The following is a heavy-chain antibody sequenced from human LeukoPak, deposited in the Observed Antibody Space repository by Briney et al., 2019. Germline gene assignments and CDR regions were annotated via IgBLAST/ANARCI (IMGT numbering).Heavy chain of an antibody. D-gene: IGHD2-8*01. CDR1: GYSISSGYY. CDR3: ARLGGYCTNGVCSND. Sequence: KSSETLSLTCAVSGYSISSGYYWGWIRPPPGKGLEWIGTIYHSGSTYYNPSLKSRVTISVDASKNQFSLKLSSVTAAATAVYYCARLGGYCTNGVCSNDWGQGTLVTVSS. V-gene: IGHV4-38-2*01. J-gene: IGHJ4*02. CDR2: IYHSGST.